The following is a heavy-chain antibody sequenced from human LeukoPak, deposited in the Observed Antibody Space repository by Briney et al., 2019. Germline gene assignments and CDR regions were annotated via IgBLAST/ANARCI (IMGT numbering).Heavy chain of an antibody. J-gene: IGHJ4*02. CDR2: ISDTGGST. D-gene: IGHD7-27*01. V-gene: IGHV3-23*01. CDR3: AKAGSNWGYFDY. Sequence: PGGSLRLSCAASGFTFSNFAMSWVRQGPGKGLEWVSLISDTGGSTHYADSVKGRFTISRDNSKNTLYLQMNSLRAEDTAVYYCAKAGSNWGYFDYWGQGTLVTVSS. CDR1: GFTFSNFA.